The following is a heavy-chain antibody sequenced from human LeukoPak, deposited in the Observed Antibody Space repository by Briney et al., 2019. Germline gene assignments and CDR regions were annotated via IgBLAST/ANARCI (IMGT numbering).Heavy chain of an antibody. CDR3: ARARKAWYFDY. Sequence: PSETLSLTCAVYGGSFSGYYWSWIRQPPGKGLEWIGEINHSGSTNYNPSLKSRVTISVDTSKNQFSLKLSSVTAADTAVYYCARARKAWYFDYWGQGTLVTVSS. J-gene: IGHJ4*02. CDR1: GGSFSGYY. CDR2: INHSGST. V-gene: IGHV4-34*01.